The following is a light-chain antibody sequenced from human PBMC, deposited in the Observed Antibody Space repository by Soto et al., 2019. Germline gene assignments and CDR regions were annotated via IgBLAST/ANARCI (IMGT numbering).Light chain of an antibody. CDR1: QSISSY. CDR2: AAS. Sequence: DIQMTQSPSSLSASVGDRVTITCRASQSISSYLNWYQQKPGKAPKLLMHAASSLQSGVPSRFSGSGSGTDFTLTISSLQPEDCATYYCQQSYSTPRTFGQGTKVEIK. V-gene: IGKV1-39*01. CDR3: QQSYSTPRT. J-gene: IGKJ1*01.